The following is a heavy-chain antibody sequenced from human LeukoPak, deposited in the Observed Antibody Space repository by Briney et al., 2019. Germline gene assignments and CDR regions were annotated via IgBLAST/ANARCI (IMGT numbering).Heavy chain of an antibody. J-gene: IGHJ3*02. V-gene: IGHV1-46*01. D-gene: IGHD3-10*01. CDR2: INPSSGST. CDR3: ARVGGYYYGSGSYDDAFDI. CDR1: GYTFTSYY. Sequence: GASVKVSCKASGYTFTSYYMHWVRQSPGQGLGWWGVINPSSGSTRYAQKFQGRVTMTRDMSTSTVYMELSSLRSEDTAVYYCARVGGYYYGSGSYDDAFDIWGQGTMVTVSS.